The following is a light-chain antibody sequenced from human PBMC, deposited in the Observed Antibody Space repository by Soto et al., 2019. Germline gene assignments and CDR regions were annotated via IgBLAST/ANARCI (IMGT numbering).Light chain of an antibody. CDR1: SSDVGRYNY. V-gene: IGLV2-14*01. CDR2: DVS. Sequence: QSALTQPASVSGSPGQSITISCTGTSSDVGRYNYVSWYQQHPGKAPKLIIYDVSTRPSGVSDRFSGSKSGNTASLTISGLQTEDEADYYCSSYTSSSTNVFGAGTKVTVL. CDR3: SSYTSSSTNV. J-gene: IGLJ1*01.